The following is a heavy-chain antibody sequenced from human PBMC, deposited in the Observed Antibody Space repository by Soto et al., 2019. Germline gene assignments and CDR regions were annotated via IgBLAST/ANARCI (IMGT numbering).Heavy chain of an antibody. CDR3: ARDVGGYSYGLYYHYGMDV. Sequence: HVQLVQSGAEVKKPGASVKVSCKASGYTFTTYDINWVRQAPGQGLEWMGWMNPNGGKTEYAQKFQGRVIMTRNTSLSTAYMEVRSLTSEDTAVYYCARDVGGYSYGLYYHYGMDVWGQGTTVIVSS. CDR1: GYTFTTYD. J-gene: IGHJ6*02. V-gene: IGHV1-8*01. CDR2: MNPNGGKT. D-gene: IGHD5-18*01.